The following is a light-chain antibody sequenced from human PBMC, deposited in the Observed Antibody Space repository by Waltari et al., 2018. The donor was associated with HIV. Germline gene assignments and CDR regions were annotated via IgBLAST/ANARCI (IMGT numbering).Light chain of an antibody. Sequence: QSVLTQPHSVSGTPGQRVSIPCSGSSSNIGNNYVSWYQQLPGTAPKLLIHRNNQRPSGVPDRFSGSKSGTSAALAISGLRSEDEADYYCAVWDDSLRGSVFGTGTEVTVL. CDR3: AVWDDSLRGSV. J-gene: IGLJ1*01. CDR1: SSNIGNNY. V-gene: IGLV1-47*01. CDR2: RNN.